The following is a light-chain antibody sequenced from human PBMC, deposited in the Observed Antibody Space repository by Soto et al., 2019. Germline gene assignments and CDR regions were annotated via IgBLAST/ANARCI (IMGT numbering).Light chain of an antibody. Sequence: QLVLTQPPSVSGAPGQRVTISCTGSSSNIGAVYDVHWYQQLPGTAPKLLIYGNTNRPSGVPDRFSGSKSGTSASLAITGLQAEDEADYYCQSYDSSLSAWVFGGGTKLTVL. CDR1: SSNIGAVYD. CDR2: GNT. J-gene: IGLJ3*02. V-gene: IGLV1-40*01. CDR3: QSYDSSLSAWV.